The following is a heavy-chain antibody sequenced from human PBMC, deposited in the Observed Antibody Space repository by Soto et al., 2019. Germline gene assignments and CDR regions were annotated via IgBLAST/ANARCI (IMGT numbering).Heavy chain of an antibody. V-gene: IGHV4-39*01. CDR2: IYYSGST. Sequence: QLQLQESGPGLVKPSETLSLTCTVSGGSISSSSYYWGWIRQPPGKGLEWIGSIYYSGSTYYNPSPTSRVTISVDKSKNQFSLKLSSVTAADTAVYYCARLEGLATISYYFDYWGQGTLVTVSS. J-gene: IGHJ4*02. CDR3: ARLEGLATISYYFDY. CDR1: GGSISSSSYY. D-gene: IGHD3-9*01.